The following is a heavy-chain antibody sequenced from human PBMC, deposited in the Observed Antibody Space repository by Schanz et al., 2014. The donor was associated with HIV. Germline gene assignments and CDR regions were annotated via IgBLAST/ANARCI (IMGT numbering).Heavy chain of an antibody. CDR3: AKSNGGDTAVVQYYFDY. CDR2: IKQDESEK. V-gene: IGHV3-7*01. CDR1: GFSFSNFW. J-gene: IGHJ4*02. D-gene: IGHD5-18*01. Sequence: EVRLVESGGGLVQSGGSLRLSCAASGFSFSNFWVTWVRQAPGKRLEWVANIKQDESEKYYADSVKGRFTISRDNAKNSLYLNMYSLRAEDTAVYFCAKSNGGDTAVVQYYFDYWGQGTLVSVSS.